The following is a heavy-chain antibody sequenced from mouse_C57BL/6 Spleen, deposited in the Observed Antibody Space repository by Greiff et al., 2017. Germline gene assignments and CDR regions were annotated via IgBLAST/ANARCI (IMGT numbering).Heavy chain of an antibody. Sequence: VQLKESGAELVKPGASVKLSCTASGFNIKDYYMHWVKQRTEQGLEWIGRIDPEDGATKYAPQFHGKATITADTTSNTAYLQLSSLTSEDTAVYYCATHGTRGAMDYGGQGTSVTVSS. CDR1: GFNIKDYY. D-gene: IGHD3-1*01. CDR2: IDPEDGAT. V-gene: IGHV14-2*01. J-gene: IGHJ4*01. CDR3: ATHGTRGAMDY.